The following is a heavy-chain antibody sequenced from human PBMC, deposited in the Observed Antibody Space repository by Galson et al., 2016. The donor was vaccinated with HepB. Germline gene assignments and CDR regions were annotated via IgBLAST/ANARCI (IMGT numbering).Heavy chain of an antibody. CDR1: GFTFSNAW. CDR3: ARDCDTTSHYGWFDP. J-gene: IGHJ5*02. V-gene: IGHV3-15*01. Sequence: SLRLSCAASGFTFSNAWMSWARQAPGKGLEWVGRIKSKTDGGTTDYAAPVKGRFTISRDDSKNTLYLQMNSLRAEDTAVYFCARDCDTTSHYGWFDPWGQGTLVTVSS. CDR2: IKSKTDGGTT. D-gene: IGHD2/OR15-2a*01.